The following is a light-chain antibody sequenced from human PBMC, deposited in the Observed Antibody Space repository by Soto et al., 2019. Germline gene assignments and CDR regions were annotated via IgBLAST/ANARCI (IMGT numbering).Light chain of an antibody. CDR1: SSDIGNYNY. V-gene: IGLV2-11*01. J-gene: IGLJ1*01. CDR2: DVS. Sequence: QSALTQPRSVSGSPGQSVTISCTGTSSDIGNYNYVSWYQQHPGKAPKLIIYDVSTRPSGVPDRFSGSKSGNTASLTISGLQAEDEADYYCSSYTSSSTYVFGTGTKLTVL. CDR3: SSYTSSSTYV.